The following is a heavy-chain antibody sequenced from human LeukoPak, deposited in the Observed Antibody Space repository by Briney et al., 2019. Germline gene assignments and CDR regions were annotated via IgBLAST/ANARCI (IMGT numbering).Heavy chain of an antibody. J-gene: IGHJ4*02. CDR3: AKGGHDSYGTYFDC. CDR2: ISGSGGTT. V-gene: IGHV3-23*01. D-gene: IGHD5-18*01. Sequence: GGSLRLSCAASGFTFSSYAMSWVRQPPGKGLEWVSAISGSGGTTYYADSVKGRFTISRDNSKNTLYLQMNSLRAEDTAVYYCAKGGHDSYGTYFDCWGQGTLVTVSS. CDR1: GFTFSSYA.